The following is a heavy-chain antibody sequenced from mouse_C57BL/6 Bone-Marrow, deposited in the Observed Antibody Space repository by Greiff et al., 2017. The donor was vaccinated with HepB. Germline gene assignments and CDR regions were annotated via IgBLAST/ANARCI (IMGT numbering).Heavy chain of an antibody. D-gene: IGHD1-1*01. Sequence: QVQLQQPGAELVMPGASVKLSCKASGYTFTSYWMHWVKQRPGQGLEWIGEIDPSDSYTNYNQKFKGKSTLTVDKSSSTAYMQLSSLTSEDSAVYYCASNYYGSSYAWFAYWGQGTLVTVSA. CDR3: ASNYYGSSYAWFAY. V-gene: IGHV1-69*01. J-gene: IGHJ3*01. CDR1: GYTFTSYW. CDR2: IDPSDSYT.